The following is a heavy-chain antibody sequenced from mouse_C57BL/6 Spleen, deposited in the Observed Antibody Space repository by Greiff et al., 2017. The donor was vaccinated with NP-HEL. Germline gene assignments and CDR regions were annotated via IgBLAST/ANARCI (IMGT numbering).Heavy chain of an antibody. CDR2: FYPGSGSI. J-gene: IGHJ3*01. CDR3: ARREARNYFRGWPFAY. D-gene: IGHD1-1*01. V-gene: IGHV1-62-2*01. CDR1: GYTFTEYT. Sequence: QVQLQQSGAELVKPGASVKLSCKASGYTFTEYTIHWVKQRSGQGLEWIGWFYPGSGSIKYNEKFKDKATLTADKSSSTVYMELSRLTSEDSAVYFCARREARNYFRGWPFAYWGKGTLVTVSA.